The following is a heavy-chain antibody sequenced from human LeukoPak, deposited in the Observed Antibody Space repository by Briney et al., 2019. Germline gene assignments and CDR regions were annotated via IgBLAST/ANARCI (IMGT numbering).Heavy chain of an antibody. Sequence: GGSLRLSCAASGFTFSSYSMNWVCQAPGKGLEWVSYISSSSSTIYYADSVKGRFTISRDNAKNSLYLQMNSLRAEDTAVYYCARVLNWGSTYYFDYWGQGTLVTVSS. CDR1: GFTFSSYS. D-gene: IGHD7-27*01. V-gene: IGHV3-48*01. CDR2: ISSSSSTI. CDR3: ARVLNWGSTYYFDY. J-gene: IGHJ4*02.